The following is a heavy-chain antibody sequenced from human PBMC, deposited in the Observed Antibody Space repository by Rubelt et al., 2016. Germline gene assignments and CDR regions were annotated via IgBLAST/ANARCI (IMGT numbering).Heavy chain of an antibody. Sequence: QVQLVQSGAEVKKPGSSVKVSCKASGGTFSSYAISWVRQAPGQGLAWMGGIIPIFGTANYAQKCEGRGRMTEDESTSTAYMELSSLRSEDTAVYYCAREQELVGGWFDPWGQGTLVTVSS. J-gene: IGHJ5*02. V-gene: IGHV1-69*13. CDR1: GGTFSSYA. D-gene: IGHD6-13*01. CDR2: IIPIFGTA. CDR3: AREQELVGGWFDP.